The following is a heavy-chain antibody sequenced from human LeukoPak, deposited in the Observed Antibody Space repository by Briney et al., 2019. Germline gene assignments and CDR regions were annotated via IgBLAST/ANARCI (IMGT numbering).Heavy chain of an antibody. J-gene: IGHJ4*02. CDR3: AKDGCSGGRCYDYFDH. V-gene: IGHV3-23*01. CDR2: ISGSGGST. D-gene: IGHD2-15*01. Sequence: GGSLRLSCAASGFTFSSYAMSWVRQAPGKGLEWVSSISGSGGSTYYADSVKGRFTISRDNSKNTLFPQMNSLRAEDTAVYYCAKDGCSGGRCYDYFDHWGQGTLVTVSS. CDR1: GFTFSSYA.